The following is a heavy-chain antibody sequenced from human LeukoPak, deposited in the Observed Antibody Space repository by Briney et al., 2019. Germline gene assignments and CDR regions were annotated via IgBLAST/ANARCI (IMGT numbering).Heavy chain of an antibody. CDR3: AREHGSGSHYSWFDP. V-gene: IGHV3-48*01. CDR2: ISSSSSTI. D-gene: IGHD3-10*01. Sequence: GGSLRLSCAASGFTFSSYSMNWVRQAPGKGLEWVSYISSSSSTIYYADSVKGRFTISRDNAKNSLYLQMNSLRAEDTAVYYCAREHGSGSHYSWFDPWGQGTLVTVSS. J-gene: IGHJ5*02. CDR1: GFTFSSYS.